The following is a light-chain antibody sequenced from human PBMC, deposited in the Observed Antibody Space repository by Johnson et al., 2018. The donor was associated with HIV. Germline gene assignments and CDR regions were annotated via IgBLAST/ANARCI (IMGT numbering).Light chain of an antibody. CDR3: GAWDSGLTAHFV. V-gene: IGLV1-51*02. Sequence: QAVLTQPPSVSAAPGQKVTVSCSGSSSNIENNFVSWYQQLPGTAPKLLIYEDNKRPSGIADRFSASKSGTSATLDITGLQTGDEADYYCGAWDSGLTAHFVFGSGTTITVL. J-gene: IGLJ1*01. CDR2: EDN. CDR1: SSNIENNF.